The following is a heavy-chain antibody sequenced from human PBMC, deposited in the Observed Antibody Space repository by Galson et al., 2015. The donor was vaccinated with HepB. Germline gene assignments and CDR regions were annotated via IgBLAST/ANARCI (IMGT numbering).Heavy chain of an antibody. CDR3: ARGALLLEVGSTQSDWFDP. D-gene: IGHD2-15*01. CDR1: GYTFCSYA. J-gene: IGHJ5*02. V-gene: IGHV1-18*01. Sequence: SVKVSCKASGYTFCSYAITWVRQAPGQGLEWMGWISAYDRDTDYAQNFQGRVTLTADKSTTTAYMELRSLRSEDTAVYFCARGALLLEVGSTQSDWFDPWGQGTLVTVSS. CDR2: ISAYDRDT.